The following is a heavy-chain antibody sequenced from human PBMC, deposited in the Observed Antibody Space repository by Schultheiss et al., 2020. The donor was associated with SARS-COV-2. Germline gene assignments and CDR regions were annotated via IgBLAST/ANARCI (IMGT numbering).Heavy chain of an antibody. D-gene: IGHD5-24*01. J-gene: IGHJ4*02. V-gene: IGHV5-51*01. CDR3: ARQGDGYNWGFDY. Sequence: GESLKISCKGSGYSFTSYWIGWVRQMPGKGLEWMGTIYPGDSDTRYSPSFQGQVTISANKSISTAYLQWNSLKASDTAMYYCARQGDGYNWGFDYWGQGTLVTVSS. CDR1: GYSFTSYW. CDR2: IYPGDSDT.